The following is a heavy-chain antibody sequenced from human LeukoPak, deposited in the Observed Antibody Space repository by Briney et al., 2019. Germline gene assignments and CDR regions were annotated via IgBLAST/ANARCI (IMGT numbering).Heavy chain of an antibody. CDR2: INPNSGGT. CDR3: AREYSSSSDAFDI. V-gene: IGHV1-2*02. CDR1: GYTFTGYY. J-gene: IGHJ3*02. Sequence: ASVNVSSKASGYTFTGYYMHWVRQAPGQGLEWMGWINPNSGGTNCTQKFQGRVTMTRDTSISTAYMELSRLRSDDTAVYYCAREYSSSSDAFDIWGQGTMVSVSS. D-gene: IGHD6-6*01.